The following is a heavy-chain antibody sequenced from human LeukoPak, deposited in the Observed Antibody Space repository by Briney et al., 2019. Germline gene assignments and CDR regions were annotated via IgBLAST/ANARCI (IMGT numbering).Heavy chain of an antibody. CDR3: AREAPSYYDFWSGQTGWGIDYYYMDV. Sequence: SETLSLTCTVSGGSISSGDYYWSWIRQPPGKGLEWIGYIYYSGSTYYNPSLKSRVTVSVDTSKNQFSLKLSSVTAADTAVYYCAREAPSYYDFWSGQTGWGIDYYYMDVWGKGTTVTVSS. D-gene: IGHD3-3*01. V-gene: IGHV4-30-4*08. J-gene: IGHJ6*03. CDR2: IYYSGST. CDR1: GGSISSGDYY.